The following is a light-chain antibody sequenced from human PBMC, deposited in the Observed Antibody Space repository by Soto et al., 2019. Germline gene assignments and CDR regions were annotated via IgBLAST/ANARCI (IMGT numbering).Light chain of an antibody. V-gene: IGKV1-5*03. J-gene: IGKJ1*01. CDR3: KHYNSYSEA. CDR1: QTISSW. Sequence: DIQMTQSPSTLSGSVGDRVTITCRASQTISSWLAWYQQKPGKAPKLLIYKASTLKSGVPSRFSGSGSGTEFNPTISTLQTNDLAPYYGKHYNSYSEAFGQGTKVERK. CDR2: KAS.